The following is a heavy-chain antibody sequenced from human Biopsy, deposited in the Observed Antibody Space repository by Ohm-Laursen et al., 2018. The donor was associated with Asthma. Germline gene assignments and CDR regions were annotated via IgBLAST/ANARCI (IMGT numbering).Heavy chain of an antibody. CDR2: VFWSGRT. J-gene: IGHJ6*02. Sequence: SDTLSLTCRVSGGYTGSSDHHWAWIRQAPGKGLEMIGFVFWSGRTRYSRSLERRVSISIDTATNEFSIKLRSVTPADTAVYFCARVVSCGDIFFGIDVWGPGNTVVVS. CDR3: ARVVSCGDIFFGIDV. CDR1: GGYTGSSDHH. D-gene: IGHD4-23*01. V-gene: IGHV4-30-4*02.